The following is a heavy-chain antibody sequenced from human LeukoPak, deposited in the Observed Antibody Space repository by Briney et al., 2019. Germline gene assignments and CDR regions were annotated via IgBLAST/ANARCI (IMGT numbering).Heavy chain of an antibody. CDR3: ANWGGYGSGSVFDY. D-gene: IGHD3-10*01. V-gene: IGHV1-18*01. J-gene: IGHJ4*02. Sequence: ASVKVSCKASGYTFTSYGISWVRQAPGQGLEWMGWISAYNGNTNYAQKLQGRVTMTTDTSTSTTYMELNSLRSDDTALYYCANWGGYGSGSVFDYWGQGTLVTVSS. CDR1: GYTFTSYG. CDR2: ISAYNGNT.